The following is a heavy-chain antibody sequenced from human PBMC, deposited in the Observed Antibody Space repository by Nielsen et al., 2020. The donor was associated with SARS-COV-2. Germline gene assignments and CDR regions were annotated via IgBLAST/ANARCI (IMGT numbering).Heavy chain of an antibody. J-gene: IGHJ4*02. CDR1: GFTFSSYG. Sequence: GESLKISCAASGFTFSSYGMHWVRQAPGKGLEWVAVIWYDGSNKYYADSVKGRFTISRDNSKNTLYLQMNSLRAEDTAVYYCARGLGGREDYGGQGTLVTVSS. CDR2: IWYDGSNK. D-gene: IGHD4-23*01. V-gene: IGHV3-33*01. CDR3: ARGLGGREDY.